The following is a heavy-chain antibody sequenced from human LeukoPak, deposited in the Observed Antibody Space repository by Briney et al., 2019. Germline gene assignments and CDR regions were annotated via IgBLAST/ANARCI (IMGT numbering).Heavy chain of an antibody. CDR1: GFTFSSYV. CDR3: AKDELRFLEWLLSRMDV. V-gene: IGHV3-30*18. CDR2: ISYDGSNK. D-gene: IGHD3-3*01. J-gene: IGHJ6*02. Sequence: GRSLRLSCVASGFTFSSYVMHWVRQAPGKGLDWVAVISYDGSNKYYADSVKGRFTISRDNSKNTLYLQMNSLRAEDTAVYYCAKDELRFLEWLLSRMDVWGQGTTVTVSS.